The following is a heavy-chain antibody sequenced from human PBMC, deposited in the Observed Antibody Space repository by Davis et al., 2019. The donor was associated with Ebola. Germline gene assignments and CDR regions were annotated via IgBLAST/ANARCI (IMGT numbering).Heavy chain of an antibody. CDR1: GGSFSGYY. CDR2: INHSGST. J-gene: IGHJ4*02. CDR3: ARGFKPFDY. Sequence: MPAGSLRLSCAVYGGSFSGYYWSWIRQPPGKGLEWIGEINHSGSTNYNPSLKSRVTISVDTSKNQFSLKLSSVTAADTAVYYCARGFKPFDYWGQGTLVTVSS. V-gene: IGHV4-34*01. D-gene: IGHD1-14*01.